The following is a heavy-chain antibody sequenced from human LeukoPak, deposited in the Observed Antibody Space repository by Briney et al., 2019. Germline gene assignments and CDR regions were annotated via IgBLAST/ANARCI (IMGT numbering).Heavy chain of an antibody. CDR1: GGSISSGGYS. D-gene: IGHD1-20*01. J-gene: IGHJ6*02. CDR2: IYHSWST. CDR3: ARDEGITGANYGMDV. V-gene: IGHV4-30-2*01. Sequence: PSQTLSPTCAVSGGSISSGGYSWSWIRQPPGKGLGWIGYIYHSWSTYYNPSLKSRVTISVDRSKNQFSLKLSSVTAADTAVYYCARDEGITGANYGMDVWGQGTTVTVSS.